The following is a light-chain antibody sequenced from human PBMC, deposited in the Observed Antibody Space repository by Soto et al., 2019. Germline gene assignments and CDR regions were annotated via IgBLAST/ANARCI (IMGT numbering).Light chain of an antibody. J-gene: IGKJ1*01. V-gene: IGKV3-20*01. Sequence: EIVLTQSPGTLSLSPGERATLSCRASQSVSSSYLAWYQQKPGQAPRPLIYGASSRAIGIPDRFSGSGSGTDFTLTISRLEPEDFAVYYCQQYGSPPWTCGQGTKVEIK. CDR2: GAS. CDR3: QQYGSPPWT. CDR1: QSVSSSY.